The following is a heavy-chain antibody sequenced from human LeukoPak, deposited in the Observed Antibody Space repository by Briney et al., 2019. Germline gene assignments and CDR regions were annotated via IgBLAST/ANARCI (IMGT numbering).Heavy chain of an antibody. CDR3: AILPSSIAARPNY. D-gene: IGHD6-6*01. CDR2: IKQDGSEK. CDR1: GFTFSSYW. Sequence: PGGSLRLSCAASGFTFSSYWMSWVRQAPGKGLEWVANIKQDGSEKYYVDSVKGRFTISRDNAKNSLYLQMNSLKAEDTAVYYCAILPSSIAARPNYWGQGTLVTVSS. V-gene: IGHV3-7*01. J-gene: IGHJ4*02.